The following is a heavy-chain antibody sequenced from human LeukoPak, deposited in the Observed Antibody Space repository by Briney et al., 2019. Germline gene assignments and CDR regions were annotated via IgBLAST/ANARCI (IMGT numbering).Heavy chain of an antibody. V-gene: IGHV3-30*18. D-gene: IGHD6-13*01. Sequence: GGALRLSCAASGFTFSSYGMHWVRQAPGKGLEWVALISYDGSNKYFADSVKGRFTISRDNSKNTLYLQMHSLRAEDTAVYYCAKDNVAAAGRYFDYWGQGTLVTVSS. CDR2: ISYDGSNK. CDR3: AKDNVAAAGRYFDY. CDR1: GFTFSSYG. J-gene: IGHJ4*02.